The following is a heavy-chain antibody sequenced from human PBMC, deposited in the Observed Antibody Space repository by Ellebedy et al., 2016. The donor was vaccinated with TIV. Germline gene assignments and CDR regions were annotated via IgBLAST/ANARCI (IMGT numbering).Heavy chain of an antibody. CDR3: ARDPEIQRVYNWKYHLDY. V-gene: IGHV3-74*01. CDR2: INDDGNST. D-gene: IGHD1-7*01. Sequence: PGGSLRLSCAASGFTFSSYWMHWVRQVPGKGLVWVSRINDDGNSTSYADSVKGRFTISRDNAKNTLYLQMNSLRAEDTAVYYCARDPEIQRVYNWKYHLDYWGQGTLVTVSS. CDR1: GFTFSSYW. J-gene: IGHJ4*02.